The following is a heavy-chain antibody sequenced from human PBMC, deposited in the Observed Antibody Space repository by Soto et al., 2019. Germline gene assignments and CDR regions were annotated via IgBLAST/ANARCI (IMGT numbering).Heavy chain of an antibody. Sequence: PGGSLRLSCAASGXSSINAWMNWVRQAPGKGLEWVGRIRSKTNGGTTDYAAPVKDRFTISRDDSGNTLYLQMNSLKTEDTAVYYCTTDEHTAAVNWGQGTLVTVSS. J-gene: IGHJ4*02. CDR1: GXSSINAW. CDR2: IRSKTNGGTT. CDR3: TTDEHTAAVN. D-gene: IGHD6-13*01. V-gene: IGHV3-15*07.